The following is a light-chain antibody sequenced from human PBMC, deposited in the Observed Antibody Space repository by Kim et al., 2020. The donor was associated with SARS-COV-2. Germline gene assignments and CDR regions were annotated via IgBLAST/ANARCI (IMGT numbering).Light chain of an antibody. CDR2: SAS. V-gene: IGKV1-39*01. J-gene: IGKJ2*01. CDR3: QQSYTSPYP. CDR1: LDINTY. Sequence: DIQITHSPASLSASVGDRLTITCRASLDINTYLNWYQQKPGKAPKLLNYSASTLQSGVPSRFSGSGSGTEFTLTINSLQPEDSAIFYCQQSYTSPYPIGQGTKLEI.